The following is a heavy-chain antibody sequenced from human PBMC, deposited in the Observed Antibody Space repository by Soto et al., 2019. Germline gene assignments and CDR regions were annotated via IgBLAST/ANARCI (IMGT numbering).Heavy chain of an antibody. CDR3: AKHVVVVADRAGLHYYYYGMDV. Sequence: EVQLLESGGGLVQPGGSMRLSCAASGFTFSSYAMSWVRQAPGKGLEWVSAISGSGGSTYYADSVKGRFTISRDNSKNTLYLQMNSLRAEDTAVYYCAKHVVVVADRAGLHYYYYGMDVWGQGTTVTVSS. D-gene: IGHD2-15*01. CDR1: GFTFSSYA. J-gene: IGHJ6*02. V-gene: IGHV3-23*01. CDR2: ISGSGGST.